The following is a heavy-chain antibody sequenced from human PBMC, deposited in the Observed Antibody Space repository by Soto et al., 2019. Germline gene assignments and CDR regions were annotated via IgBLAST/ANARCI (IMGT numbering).Heavy chain of an antibody. V-gene: IGHV3-74*01. CDR2: INSDGSST. CDR3: AREERDSSSSYSLYYGMDV. J-gene: IGHJ6*02. CDR1: GFTFSSYW. Sequence: GGSLRLSCAASGFTFSSYWMHWVRQAPGKGLVWVSRINSDGSSTSYADSVKGRFTISRDNAKNTLYLQMNSLRAEDTAVYYCAREERDSSSSYSLYYGMDVWGQGTTVTVSS. D-gene: IGHD6-13*01.